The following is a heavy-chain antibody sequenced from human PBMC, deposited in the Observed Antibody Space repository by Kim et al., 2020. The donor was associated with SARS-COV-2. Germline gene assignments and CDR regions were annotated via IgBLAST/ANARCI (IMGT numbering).Heavy chain of an antibody. V-gene: IGHV4-34*01. Sequence: SETLSLTCAVYGGSFSGYYWSWIRQPPGKGLEWIGEINHSGSTNYNPSLKSRVTISVDTSKNQFSLKLSSVTAADTAVYYCARGRRITMVRGVIIPIDYWGQGTLVTVSS. CDR1: GGSFSGYY. CDR2: INHSGST. CDR3: ARGRRITMVRGVIIPIDY. J-gene: IGHJ4*02. D-gene: IGHD3-10*01.